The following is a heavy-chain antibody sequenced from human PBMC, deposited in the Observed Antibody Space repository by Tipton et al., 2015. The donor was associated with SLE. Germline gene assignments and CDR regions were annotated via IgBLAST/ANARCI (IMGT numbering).Heavy chain of an antibody. D-gene: IGHD4-23*01. V-gene: IGHV3-7*01. CDR1: GYAISSGYY. CDR3: ARDETGTHGGFSPFDY. CDR2: IKQDGSEK. Sequence: LSLTCSVSGYAISSGYYWGWIRQSPGMGLEWVANIKQDGSEKYYVDSVKGRFTISRDNAKNSLYLQMNSLRAEDTAVYYCARDETGTHGGFSPFDYWGQGTLVTVSS. J-gene: IGHJ4*02.